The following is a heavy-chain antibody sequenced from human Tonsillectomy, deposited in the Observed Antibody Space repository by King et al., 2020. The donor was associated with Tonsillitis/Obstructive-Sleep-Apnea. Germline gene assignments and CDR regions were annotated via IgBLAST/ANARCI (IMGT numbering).Heavy chain of an antibody. CDR1: GYTLTELS. V-gene: IGHV1-24*01. CDR3: ATGSWDCTGGVCYRPYYYYMDV. D-gene: IGHD2-8*02. CDR2: FDPEDGET. J-gene: IGHJ6*03. Sequence: AQLVQSGAEVKKPGASVKVSCKVSGYTLTELSMHWVRQAPGKGLEWVGGFDPEDGETIYAQRFQDRITLTEDTSTDTAYMELSSLRSEDTAVYSCATGSWDCTGGVCYRPYYYYMDVWGKGTTVTVSS.